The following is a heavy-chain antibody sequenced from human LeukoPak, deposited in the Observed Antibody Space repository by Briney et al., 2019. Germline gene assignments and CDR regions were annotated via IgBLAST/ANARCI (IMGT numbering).Heavy chain of an antibody. D-gene: IGHD2-2*01. Sequence: SETLSLTCTVSGGSISSYYWSWIRQPPGKGLEWIGCIYYSGSTNYNPSLKSRVTISVDTSKNQFSLKLSSVTAADTAVYYCARGHCSSTSCLFDYWGQGTLVTVSS. J-gene: IGHJ4*02. CDR1: GGSISSYY. V-gene: IGHV4-59*01. CDR3: ARGHCSSTSCLFDY. CDR2: IYYSGST.